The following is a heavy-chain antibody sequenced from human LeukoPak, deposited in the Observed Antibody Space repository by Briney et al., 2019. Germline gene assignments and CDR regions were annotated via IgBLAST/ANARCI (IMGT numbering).Heavy chain of an antibody. V-gene: IGHV4-61*01. D-gene: IGHD2-15*01. Sequence: SETLSLTCTVSGASVSSESYYWSWIRQPPGKGLEWIGYIYYSGNTNYSPSLKSRVTISVDTSKNQFSLRLSSVTAADTAVYYCARGPRGYCSGGSCYHYRGQGTLVTVSS. CDR1: GASVSSESYY. CDR2: IYYSGNT. CDR3: ARGPRGYCSGGSCYHY. J-gene: IGHJ4*02.